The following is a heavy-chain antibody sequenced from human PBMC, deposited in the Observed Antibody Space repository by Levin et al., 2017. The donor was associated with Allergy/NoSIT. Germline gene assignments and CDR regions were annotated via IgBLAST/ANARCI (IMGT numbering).Heavy chain of an antibody. CDR2: IYYDGSA. CDR3: AGEPNSPYYYHDGLDV. CDR1: GGSISDASYY. Sequence: SQTLSLTCTVSGGSISDASYYWAWVRQPPGKGLEWVGGIYYDGSAYYNPSLKTRLTISVDTSKNQFSLRVNSVTAADTAVYYCAGEPNSPYYYHDGLDVWGPGTTVTVSS. J-gene: IGHJ6*02. D-gene: IGHD2/OR15-2a*01. V-gene: IGHV4-39*07.